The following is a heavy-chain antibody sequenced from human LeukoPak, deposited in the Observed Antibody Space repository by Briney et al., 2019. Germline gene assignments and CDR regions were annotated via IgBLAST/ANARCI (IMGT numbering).Heavy chain of an antibody. CDR1: GFTFSTYD. CDR3: AREGYQWVTSVYYYYMDV. CDR2: IDTTGDT. D-gene: IGHD4-17*01. J-gene: IGHJ6*03. Sequence: GGSLRLSCAASGFTFSTYDMHWVRQATGKGLEWVSAIDTTGDTYYPGSVKGRFTISRDNAKNSLYLQMNSLRAEDTAVYYCAREGYQWVTSVYYYYMDVWGKGTTVTVSS. V-gene: IGHV3-13*01.